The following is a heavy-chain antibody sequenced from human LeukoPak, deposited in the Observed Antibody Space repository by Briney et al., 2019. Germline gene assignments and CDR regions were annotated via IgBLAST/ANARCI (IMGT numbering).Heavy chain of an antibody. CDR1: GYSFTSYW. V-gene: IGHV5-10-1*01. CDR2: IDPSDSYT. Sequence: RESLKISCKGSGYSFTSYWISWVRQMPGKGLEWMGRIDPSDSYTNYSPSFQGHVTISADKSISTAYLQWSSLKASDTAMYYCARSMGGNDYGDYVRYYRGQGTLVTVSS. CDR3: ARSMGGNDYGDYVRYY. D-gene: IGHD4-17*01. J-gene: IGHJ4*02.